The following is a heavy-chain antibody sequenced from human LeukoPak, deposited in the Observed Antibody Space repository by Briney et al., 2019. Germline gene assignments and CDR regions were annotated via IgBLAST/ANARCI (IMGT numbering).Heavy chain of an antibody. D-gene: IGHD3-22*01. CDR3: ARNYYHSSGYYTTFDY. CDR2: IYTSGST. Sequence: SETLSLTCTVSGGSISSYYWSWIRQPAGKGLEWIGRIYTSGSTNYNPSLKSRVTMSVDTSKNQFSLKLSSVTAADTAVYYCARNYYHSSGYYTTFDYWGQGTLVTVSP. V-gene: IGHV4-4*07. J-gene: IGHJ4*02. CDR1: GGSISSYY.